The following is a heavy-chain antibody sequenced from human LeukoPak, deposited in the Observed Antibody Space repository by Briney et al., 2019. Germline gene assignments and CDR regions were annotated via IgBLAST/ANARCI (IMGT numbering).Heavy chain of an antibody. CDR3: ARGLVPELWFGENDPDEERNWFDP. J-gene: IGHJ5*02. CDR1: GFTFDDYA. D-gene: IGHD3-10*01. CDR2: ISWNSGSI. V-gene: IGHV3-9*01. Sequence: GRSLRLSCAASGFTFDDYAMHWVRQAPGKGLEWVSGISWNSGSIGYADSVKGRFTISRDNAKNSLYLQMNSLRSEDTAVYYCARGLVPELWFGENDPDEERNWFDPWGQGTLVTVSS.